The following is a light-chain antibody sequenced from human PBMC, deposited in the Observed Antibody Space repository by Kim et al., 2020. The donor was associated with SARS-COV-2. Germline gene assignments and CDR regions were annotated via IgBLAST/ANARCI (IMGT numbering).Light chain of an antibody. V-gene: IGLV1-40*01. CDR1: SSNLGAGYD. J-gene: IGLJ1*01. CDR3: QSYDSSLSGSYV. CDR2: GNS. Sequence: IPGAGSSSNLGAGYDVHWYQQLPGTAPNLLIYGNSNRPSGVPDRFSGSKSGTSASLAITGLQAEDEADYYCQSYDSSLSGSYVFGTGTKVTVL.